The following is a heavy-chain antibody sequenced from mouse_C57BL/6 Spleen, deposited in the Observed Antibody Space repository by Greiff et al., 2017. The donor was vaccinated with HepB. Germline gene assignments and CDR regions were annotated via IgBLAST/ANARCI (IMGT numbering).Heavy chain of an antibody. CDR2: IYPGDGDT. V-gene: IGHV1-82*01. Sequence: QVQLQQSGPELVKPGASVKISCKASGYAFSSSWMNWVKQRPGKGLEWIGRIYPGDGDTNYNGKFKGKATLTADKSSSTAYMQLSSLTSEDAAVYFCARWRYYGNYGFDYWGQGTTLTVSS. CDR1: GYAFSSSW. J-gene: IGHJ2*01. D-gene: IGHD2-1*01. CDR3: ARWRYYGNYGFDY.